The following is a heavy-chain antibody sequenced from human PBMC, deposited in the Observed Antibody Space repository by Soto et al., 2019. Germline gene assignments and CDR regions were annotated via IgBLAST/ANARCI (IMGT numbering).Heavy chain of an antibody. CDR3: SRVGCSNSNCQTRGMDV. V-gene: IGHV4-4*07. J-gene: IGHJ6*02. CDR1: GGPMRNYY. D-gene: IGHD2-2*01. CDR2: IYSDGAT. Sequence: PSETLSLTCTVSGGPMRNYYWSWVRQPAGKGLEWVGRIYSDGATNYSPSLKSRVFMSLDMSGNQFSLQLNSVTAADTAVYYCSRVGCSNSNCQTRGMDVWGQGTTVTVSS.